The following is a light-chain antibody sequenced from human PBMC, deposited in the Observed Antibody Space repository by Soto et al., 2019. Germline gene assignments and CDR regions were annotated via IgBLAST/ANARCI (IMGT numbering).Light chain of an antibody. J-gene: IGKJ1*01. CDR3: QQYGSSPPT. CDR1: QSVNSNY. Sequence: EIVLTQSPGTLSLSPGERATLSCRASQSVNSNYLAWYRRKPGQAPSLLIYGASTRATGIPGRFSGSGSGTDFTLTITRLEPEGFAVYYCQQYGSSPPTFGQGTKVEIK. CDR2: GAS. V-gene: IGKV3-20*01.